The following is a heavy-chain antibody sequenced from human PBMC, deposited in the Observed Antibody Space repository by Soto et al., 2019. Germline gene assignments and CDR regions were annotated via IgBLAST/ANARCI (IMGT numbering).Heavy chain of an antibody. CDR1: GYSFTSYW. Sequence: PGESLKISCKGSGYSFTSYWISWVRQMPGKGLEWMGRIDPSDSYTNYSPSFQGHVTISADKSISTAYLQWSSLKASDTAMYYCARRKVAAADFYYYGMDVWGQGTTVTVSS. V-gene: IGHV5-10-1*01. J-gene: IGHJ6*02. CDR2: IDPSDSYT. D-gene: IGHD6-13*01. CDR3: ARRKVAAADFYYYGMDV.